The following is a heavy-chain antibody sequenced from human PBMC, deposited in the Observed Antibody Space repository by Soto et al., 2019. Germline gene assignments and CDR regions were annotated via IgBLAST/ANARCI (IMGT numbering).Heavy chain of an antibody. CDR2: INHSGST. D-gene: IGHD6-19*01. CDR3: ARGDLGVVQCRRRGYRIDV. CDR1: GGSFSGYY. Sequence: ETLSLPCAVYGGSFSGYYWSWFRQPPGKGLEWIGEINHSGSTNYNPSLKSRVTISVDTSKNQFSLKLSSVTAADTAVYYCARGDLGVVQCRRRGYRIDVRTQGSTDPGS. J-gene: IGHJ6*02. V-gene: IGHV4-34*01.